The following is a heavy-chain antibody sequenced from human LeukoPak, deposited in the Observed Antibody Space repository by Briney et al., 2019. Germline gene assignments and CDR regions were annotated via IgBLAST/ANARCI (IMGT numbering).Heavy chain of an antibody. J-gene: IGHJ4*02. CDR1: SGSISSSNW. CDR3: ARRRGDSSNFDY. D-gene: IGHD6-13*01. CDR2: IYHSGST. Sequence: SGTLSVTCAVSSGSISSSNWWSWVRQPPGKGLEWIGEIYHSGSTYYNPSLKSRVTISLDTSKNQFSLKVSSVTAADTAVYYCARRRGDSSNFDYWGQGTRVTVSS. V-gene: IGHV4-4*02.